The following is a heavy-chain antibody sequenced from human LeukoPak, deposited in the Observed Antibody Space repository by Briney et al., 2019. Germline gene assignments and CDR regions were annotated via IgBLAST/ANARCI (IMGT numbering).Heavy chain of an antibody. J-gene: IGHJ4*02. Sequence: GASVTVSCKVSGYTLTELSMHWVRQAPGKGLEWMGGFDPEDGETIYAQKFQGRVTMTEDTSTDTAYMELSSLRSEDTAVYYCARDSAQRYTWGIDYWGQGTLVTVSS. CDR2: FDPEDGET. CDR3: ARDSAQRYTWGIDY. V-gene: IGHV1-24*01. CDR1: GYTLTELS. D-gene: IGHD3-16*01.